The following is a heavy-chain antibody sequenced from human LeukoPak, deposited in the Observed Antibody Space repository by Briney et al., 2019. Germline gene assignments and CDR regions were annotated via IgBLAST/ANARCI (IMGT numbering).Heavy chain of an antibody. J-gene: IGHJ4*02. Sequence: GGSLRLSCAASGCTFSSYAMSWVRQAPGKGLELVSAVSGSGGSTYYADSVKGRFTISRDNSKNTLYLQMNSLRAEDTAVYYCAKSSITMIVVVTPQDYWGQGTLVTVSS. CDR1: GCTFSSYA. CDR2: VSGSGGST. V-gene: IGHV3-23*01. CDR3: AKSSITMIVVVTPQDY. D-gene: IGHD3-22*01.